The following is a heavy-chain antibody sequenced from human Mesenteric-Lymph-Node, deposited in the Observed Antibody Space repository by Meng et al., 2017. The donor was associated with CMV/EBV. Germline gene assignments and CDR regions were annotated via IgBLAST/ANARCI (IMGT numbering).Heavy chain of an antibody. Sequence: SETLSLTCTASGGSISFYYWTWIRQPPGKGLEWNGYIYYSGGTNSNPSLKSRVTISVDTPKNQFSLKLSSVTAADTAVYYCVRVGQRSGGGYFDYWGPGTLVTVSS. CDR3: VRVGQRSGGGYFDY. D-gene: IGHD4-17*01. J-gene: IGHJ4*02. V-gene: IGHV4-59*01. CDR1: GGSISFYY. CDR2: IYYSGGT.